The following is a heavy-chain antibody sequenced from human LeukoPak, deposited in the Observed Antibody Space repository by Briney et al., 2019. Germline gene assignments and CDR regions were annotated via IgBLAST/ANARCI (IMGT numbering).Heavy chain of an antibody. V-gene: IGHV3-23*01. J-gene: IGHJ4*02. CDR3: ATRRDGYNRIDY. CDR2: ISGSGGST. D-gene: IGHD5-12*01. CDR1: GFTFSSYA. Sequence: GGSLRLSCAASGFTFSSYAMRWVRQAPGKGLEWVSAISGSGGSTYYADSVKGRFTISRDNSKNTLYLQMNSLRAEDTAVYYCATRRDGYNRIDYWGQGTLVTVSS.